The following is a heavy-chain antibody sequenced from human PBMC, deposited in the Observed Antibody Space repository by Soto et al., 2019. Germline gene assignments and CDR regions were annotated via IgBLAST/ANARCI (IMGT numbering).Heavy chain of an antibody. D-gene: IGHD3-10*01. J-gene: IGHJ6*02. CDR1: GGSISSGGYY. CDR2: IYYSGST. Sequence: PSETLSLTCTVSGGSISSGGYYWSWIRQHPGRGLEWIGYIYYSGSTYYNPSLKSRVTISVDTSKNQFSLKLSSVTAADTAVYYCAREGAVDYYGSGSSQSYYYYGMDVWGQRPTVTVSS. CDR3: AREGAVDYYGSGSSQSYYYYGMDV. V-gene: IGHV4-31*02.